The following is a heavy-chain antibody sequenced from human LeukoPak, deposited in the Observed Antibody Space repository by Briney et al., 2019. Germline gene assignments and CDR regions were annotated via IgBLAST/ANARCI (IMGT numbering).Heavy chain of an antibody. CDR3: ARDCSGGSCSTG. CDR1: GGSISSSNYY. Sequence: SETLSLTCTVSGGSISSSNYYWSWIRQPPGKGLEWIGYIYYSGSTYYNPSLKSRVTISVDTSKNQFSLKLSSVTAADTAVYYCARDCSGGSCSTGWGQGTLVTVSS. D-gene: IGHD2-15*01. V-gene: IGHV4-30-4*01. CDR2: IYYSGST. J-gene: IGHJ4*02.